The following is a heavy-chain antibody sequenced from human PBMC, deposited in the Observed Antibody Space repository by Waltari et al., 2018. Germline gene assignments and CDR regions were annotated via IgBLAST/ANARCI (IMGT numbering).Heavy chain of an antibody. V-gene: IGHV1-2*02. CDR2: INPNSGGT. D-gene: IGHD2-15*01. Sequence: QVQLVQSGAEVKKPGASVKVSCKASGYTFTGYYMHWVRQAPGQGLEWMGWINPNSGGTNYAQKFQGRVTMTRDTSISTAYMELSRLRSDDTAVYYCAPRGYCSGGSCYNRYYFDYWGQGTLVTVSS. CDR3: APRGYCSGGSCYNRYYFDY. J-gene: IGHJ4*02. CDR1: GYTFTGYY.